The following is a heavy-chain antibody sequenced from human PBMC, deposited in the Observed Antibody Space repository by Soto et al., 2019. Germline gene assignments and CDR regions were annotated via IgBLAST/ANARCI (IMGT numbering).Heavy chain of an antibody. D-gene: IGHD3-10*01. Sequence: GGSLRLSCAASGFTVSSNYMNWVRQAPGKGLEWVSSISSSSSYIYYADSVKGRFTISRDNAKNSLYLQMNSLRAEDTAVYYCARSPPYYYGSGSYYSPWNYYYYGMDVWGQGTTVTVSS. V-gene: IGHV3-21*01. CDR3: ARSPPYYYGSGSYYSPWNYYYYGMDV. CDR1: GFTVSSNY. J-gene: IGHJ6*02. CDR2: ISSSSSYI.